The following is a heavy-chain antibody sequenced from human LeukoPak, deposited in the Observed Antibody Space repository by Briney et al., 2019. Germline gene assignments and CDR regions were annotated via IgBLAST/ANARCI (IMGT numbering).Heavy chain of an antibody. Sequence: GGSLRLSCAASGFTFSSYAMSGVRQAPGKGLEWVSAISVSGGSTYYADSVKGRFTISRDNSKNTLYLQMNSLRAEDTAVYYCAKGRRRRTDDQYYYYGMDVWGQGTTVTVSS. V-gene: IGHV3-23*01. D-gene: IGHD1-1*01. J-gene: IGHJ6*02. CDR2: ISVSGGST. CDR1: GFTFSSYA. CDR3: AKGRRRRTDDQYYYYGMDV.